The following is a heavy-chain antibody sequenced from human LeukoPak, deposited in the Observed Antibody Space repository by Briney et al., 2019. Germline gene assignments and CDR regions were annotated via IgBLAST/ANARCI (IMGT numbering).Heavy chain of an antibody. CDR2: IGTYTGNT. V-gene: IGHV1-18*01. Sequence: ASVKVSCKASGYTFTSYGISWVRQVPGQGLEWMGWIGTYTGNTNYAQSLQGRVTMTTDTSTSTAYMELRSLRSDDTAVYYCARDRYCSGGSCYLKPYYFDYWGQGTLVTVSS. D-gene: IGHD2-15*01. CDR3: ARDRYCSGGSCYLKPYYFDY. J-gene: IGHJ4*02. CDR1: GYTFTSYG.